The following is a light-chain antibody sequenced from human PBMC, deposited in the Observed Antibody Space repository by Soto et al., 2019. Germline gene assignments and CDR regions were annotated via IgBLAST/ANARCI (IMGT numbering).Light chain of an antibody. J-gene: IGKJ2*01. CDR3: QQYNNWPRT. Sequence: EIVMTQSPPTPSVSPGERATVSCRASQSVSSNLAWYQQKPGQAPRLLIYGASTRATGIPARFSGSGSGTEFTLTIGSLQSEDFAVYYCQQYNNWPRTFGQGTKLEIK. CDR2: GAS. CDR1: QSVSSN. V-gene: IGKV3-15*01.